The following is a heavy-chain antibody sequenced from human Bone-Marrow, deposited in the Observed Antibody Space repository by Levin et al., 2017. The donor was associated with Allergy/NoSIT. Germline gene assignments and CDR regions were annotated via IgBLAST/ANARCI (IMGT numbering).Heavy chain of an antibody. CDR1: GYTFTGFY. D-gene: IGHD1-26*01. Sequence: LGASVKVSCKASGYTFTGFYIHWLRQAPGQGPEWLGWINPNSGGTNYAPKFRGRFTATRDTSISTVYMDLSRLTSDDTAFYYCARDRAAGSPSRVSDLWGQGTLVTVSS. V-gene: IGHV1-2*03. CDR3: ARDRAAGSPSRVSDL. CDR2: INPNSGGT. J-gene: IGHJ4*01.